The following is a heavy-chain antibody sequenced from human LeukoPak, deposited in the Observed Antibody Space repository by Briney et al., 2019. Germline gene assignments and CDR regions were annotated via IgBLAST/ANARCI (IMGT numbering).Heavy chain of an antibody. CDR2: INPNSGGT. D-gene: IGHD6-19*01. J-gene: IGHJ4*02. Sequence: GASVKVSCKASGYTFTGYYMHWVRQAPGQGLEWMGWINPNSGGTNCAQKFQGRVTMTRDTSISTAYMELSRLRSDDTAVYYCARDPPDSSGWYSGFYYFDYWGQGTLVTVSS. CDR1: GYTFTGYY. V-gene: IGHV1-2*02. CDR3: ARDPPDSSGWYSGFYYFDY.